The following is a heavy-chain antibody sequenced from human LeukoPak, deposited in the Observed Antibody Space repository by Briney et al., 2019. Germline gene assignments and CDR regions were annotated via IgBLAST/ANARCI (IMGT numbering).Heavy chain of an antibody. D-gene: IGHD3-10*01. CDR2: IYYSGST. J-gene: IGHJ4*02. CDR1: GGSISSSSYY. Sequence: KPSETLSLTCTVSGGSISSSSYYWGWIRQPPGKGLEWIGSIYYSGSTYYNPSLKSRVTISVDTSKNQFSLKLSSVTAADTAVYYCATPRSGSYYLIPFDYWGQGTLVTVSS. CDR3: ATPRSGSYYLIPFDY. V-gene: IGHV4-39*01.